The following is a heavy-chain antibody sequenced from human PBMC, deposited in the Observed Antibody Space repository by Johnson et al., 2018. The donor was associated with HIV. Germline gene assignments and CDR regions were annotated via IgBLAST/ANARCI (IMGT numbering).Heavy chain of an antibody. CDR3: ARGGIAYSSPLGVGYGVDI. J-gene: IGHJ3*02. Sequence: QVQLVESGGGVVQPGRSLRLSCAASGFPFSSYAMHRVRQAPGKGLERVAVISYDGSNKYYAQHVNGRSHIPRDNSKNTLYLHMSSLRPGDTAMYYCARGGIAYSSPLGVGYGVDIWDQGTMVTVSS. D-gene: IGHD3-16*01. V-gene: IGHV3-30-3*01. CDR2: ISYDGSNK. CDR1: GFPFSSYA.